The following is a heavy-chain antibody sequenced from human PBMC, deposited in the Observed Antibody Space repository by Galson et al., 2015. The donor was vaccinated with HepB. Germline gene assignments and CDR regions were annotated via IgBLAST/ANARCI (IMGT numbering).Heavy chain of an antibody. CDR1: GYTFTSYG. J-gene: IGHJ6*02. CDR3: ARDYYDSSGSHYYYYGMDV. CDR2: ISAYNGNT. Sequence: SVTVSCKASGYTFTSYGISWVRQAPGQGLEWMGRISAYNGNTNYAQKLQGRVTMTTDTSTSTAYMELRSLRSDDTAVYYCARDYYDSSGSHYYYYGMDVWGQGTTVTVSS. D-gene: IGHD3-22*01. V-gene: IGHV1-18*01.